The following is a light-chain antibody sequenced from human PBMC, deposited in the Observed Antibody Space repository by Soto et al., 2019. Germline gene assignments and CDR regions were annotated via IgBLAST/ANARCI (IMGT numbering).Light chain of an antibody. CDR2: DVS. J-gene: IGLJ1*01. CDR1: TRDFGGYNY. V-gene: IGLV2-11*01. CDR3: CSYAGSYSYV. Sequence: QSALTQPRSVSGSPGQSVTISCTGTTRDFGGYNYVSWYQQHPGKAPKLMIYDVSKRPSGVPDRFSGSKSGNTASLTISGLQADDEADYYCCSYAGSYSYVFGSGTKVTVL.